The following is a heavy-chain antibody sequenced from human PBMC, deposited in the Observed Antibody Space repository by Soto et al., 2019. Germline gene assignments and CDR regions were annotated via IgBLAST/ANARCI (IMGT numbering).Heavy chain of an antibody. CDR2: FIAMLGTP. CDR1: GGTFGSQG. J-gene: IGHJ4*02. CDR3: ARGAMANFDY. D-gene: IGHD5-18*01. V-gene: IGHV1-69*13. Sequence: SVKVSCKASGGTFGSQGVAWVRQAPGQGLEWMGGFIAMLGTPTYAKKVQGRATISADESLTSSYLELRSLRSEDTGVYFCARGAMANFDYWGQGTVVTVSS.